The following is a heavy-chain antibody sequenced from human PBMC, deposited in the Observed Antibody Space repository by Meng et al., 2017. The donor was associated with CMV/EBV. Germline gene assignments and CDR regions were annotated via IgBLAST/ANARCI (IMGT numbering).Heavy chain of an antibody. V-gene: IGHV3-7*01. J-gene: IGHJ3*02. CDR1: GFTFSSYW. Sequence: GESLKIPCAASGFTFSSYWMSWVRQAPGKGLEWVANIKQDGSEKYYVDSVKGRFTISRDNAKNSLYLQMNSLRAEDTAVYYCARGLRGPSLVRGVTHDAFDIWGQGTMVTVSS. D-gene: IGHD3-10*01. CDR3: ARGLRGPSLVRGVTHDAFDI. CDR2: IKQDGSEK.